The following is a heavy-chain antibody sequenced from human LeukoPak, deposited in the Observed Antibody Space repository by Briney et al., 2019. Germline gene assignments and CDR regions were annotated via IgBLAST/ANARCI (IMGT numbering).Heavy chain of an antibody. CDR3: ARGRDSSGWYYYYGMDV. CDR1: SDSIRRGGYY. J-gene: IGHJ6*02. Sequence: PSQTLSLTCTVSSDSIRRGGYYWSWIRQPPGKGLEWIGEINHSGSTNYNPSLESRVTISVDTSKNQFSLKLSSVTAADTAVYYCARGRDSSGWYYYYGMDVWGQGTTVTVSS. CDR2: INHSGST. V-gene: IGHV4-34*01. D-gene: IGHD6-19*01.